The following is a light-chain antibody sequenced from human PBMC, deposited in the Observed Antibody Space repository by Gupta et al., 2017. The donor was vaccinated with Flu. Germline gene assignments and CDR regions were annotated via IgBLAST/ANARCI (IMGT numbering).Light chain of an antibody. V-gene: IGKV3-15*01. CDR2: GAS. Sequence: EIVLTQSPATLSVSPGDSATLSCRASQSVTNYLVWYQQKPGQAPSLLIYGASTRATGIPARFSGSVSGTEFTLTISSLESDDFAVYYCQQYSKWPPSWAFGQGTKVEIK. CDR1: QSVTNY. J-gene: IGKJ1*01. CDR3: QQYSKWPPSWA.